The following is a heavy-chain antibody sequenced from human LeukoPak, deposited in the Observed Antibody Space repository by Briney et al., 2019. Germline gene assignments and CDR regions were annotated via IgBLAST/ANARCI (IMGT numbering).Heavy chain of an antibody. CDR3: ARIHGYIYGVIDY. CDR2: ISYDGNNE. V-gene: IGHV3-30*03. J-gene: IGHJ4*02. D-gene: IGHD5-18*01. Sequence: PGRPLRLSCAASGFTFSDYAMHWVRQAPGKGLEWVAVISYDGNNEYYTDSVKGRFTISRDNPKNTLYLQMNSLRAEDTAVYYCARIHGYIYGVIDYWGQGTLVTVSS. CDR1: GFTFSDYA.